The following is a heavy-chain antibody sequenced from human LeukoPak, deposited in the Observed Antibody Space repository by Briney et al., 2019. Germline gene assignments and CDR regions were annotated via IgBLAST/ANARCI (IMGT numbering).Heavy chain of an antibody. Sequence: ASVKVSCKASGYTFTGYYMHWVRQAPGQGLEWMGWINPNSGGTNYAQKFQGRVTMTRDTSISTAYMELSRLRSDDTAVYYCARGRDGYNTITDYWGQGTLVTVSP. CDR2: INPNSGGT. J-gene: IGHJ4*02. CDR3: ARGRDGYNTITDY. CDR1: GYTFTGYY. V-gene: IGHV1-2*02. D-gene: IGHD5-24*01.